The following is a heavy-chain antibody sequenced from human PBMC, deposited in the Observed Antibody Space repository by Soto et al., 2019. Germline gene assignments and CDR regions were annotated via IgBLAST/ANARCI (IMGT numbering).Heavy chain of an antibody. CDR3: VRGGGYDPFDY. J-gene: IGHJ4*02. CDR1: GGSISSGGYY. Sequence: PSETLSLTCTVSGGSISSGGYYWSWIRQHPGKGLEWIGYISHLENTYFHPSFKSRLTMSIDRSRNQFSLNLSSVTAADRAVYYCVRGGGYDPFDYWGQGVLVTVSS. D-gene: IGHD5-12*01. CDR2: ISHLENT. V-gene: IGHV4-31*03.